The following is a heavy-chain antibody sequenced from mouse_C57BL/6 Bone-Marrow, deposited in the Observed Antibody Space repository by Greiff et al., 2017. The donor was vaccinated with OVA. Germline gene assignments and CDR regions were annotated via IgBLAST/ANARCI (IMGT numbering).Heavy chain of an antibody. Sequence: DVKLVESGPGLVKPSQSLSLTCSVTGYSITSGYYWNWIRQFPGNKLEWMGYISYDGSNNYNPSLKNRISITRDTSKNQFFLKLNSVTTEDTATYYCARAYDGYYRFAYWGQGTLVTVSA. J-gene: IGHJ3*01. CDR3: ARAYDGYYRFAY. CDR1: GYSITSGYY. D-gene: IGHD2-3*01. V-gene: IGHV3-6*01. CDR2: ISYDGSN.